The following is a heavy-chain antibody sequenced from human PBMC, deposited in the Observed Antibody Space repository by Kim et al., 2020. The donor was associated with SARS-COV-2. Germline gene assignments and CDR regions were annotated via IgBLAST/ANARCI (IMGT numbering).Heavy chain of an antibody. J-gene: IGHJ6*02. CDR1: GGSISSYY. D-gene: IGHD2-15*01. V-gene: IGHV4-59*01. Sequence: ETLSLTCTVSGGSISSYYWSWIRQPPGKGLEWIGYIYYCGSTNYNPSLTSRVTISVDMSKNQFSLKLSSVTAADTAVYYCASLNCSGGSCYYGMDVWG. CDR2: IYYCGST. CDR3: ASLNCSGGSCYYGMDV.